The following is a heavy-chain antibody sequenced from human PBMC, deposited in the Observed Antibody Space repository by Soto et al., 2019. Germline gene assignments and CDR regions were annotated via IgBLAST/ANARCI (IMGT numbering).Heavy chain of an antibody. D-gene: IGHD3-3*01. CDR3: PGGRAFSDFWTVYYVDY. Sequence: EVQVVESGGGLIQPGGSLRLSCAASGFTVSSSHMTWVRRAPGKGLEWVSLLYGGRSAFYADSVKGRFTFSRDSSRNTDYLQMTGLRAEATPLYYCPGGRAFSDFWTVYYVDYWGQGPWATVPS. J-gene: IGHJ4*02. CDR2: LYGGRSA. V-gene: IGHV3-53*01. CDR1: GFTVSSSH.